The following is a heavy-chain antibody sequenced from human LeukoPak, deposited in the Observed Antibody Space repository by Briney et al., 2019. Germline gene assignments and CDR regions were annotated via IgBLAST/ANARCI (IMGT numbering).Heavy chain of an antibody. CDR2: IYPSGST. D-gene: IGHD5-18*01. CDR1: GGSLSGYY. J-gene: IGHJ4*02. Sequence: SETLSLTCAVYGGSLSGYYWSWIRQPPGKGLEWIGEIYPSGSTNYNPSLESRVTISVDTSKNQFSLKLSSVTAADTAVYYCARGGRSGTAMVTNYWGQGTLVTVSS. V-gene: IGHV4-34*01. CDR3: ARGGRSGTAMVTNY.